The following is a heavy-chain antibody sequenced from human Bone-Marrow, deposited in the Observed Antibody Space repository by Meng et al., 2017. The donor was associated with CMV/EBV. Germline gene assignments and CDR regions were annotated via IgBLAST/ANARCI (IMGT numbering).Heavy chain of an antibody. CDR2: INFSGST. CDR3: ARGHRGRTT. J-gene: IGHJ5*02. V-gene: IGHV4-34*01. D-gene: IGHD1-7*01. Sequence: LSLACAEYGGSLNGYFWGWIRQPPGKGLEWIGEINFSGSTNYNPSLKSRVTILADTSKNQFSLRLTSVTAADRAVYFCARGHRGRTTWGQGTLVTVSS. CDR1: GGSLNGYF.